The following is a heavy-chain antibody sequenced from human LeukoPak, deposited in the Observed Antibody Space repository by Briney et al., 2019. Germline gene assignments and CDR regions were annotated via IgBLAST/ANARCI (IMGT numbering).Heavy chain of an antibody. CDR2: ISYDGSNK. Sequence: GGFLRLSCAASGFTFSSYAMHWVRQAPGKGLEWVAVISYDGSNKYYADSVKGRFTISRDNSKNTLYLQMNSLRAEDTAVYYCARAGYRYCSGGSCPYYFDYWGQGTLVTVSS. D-gene: IGHD2-15*01. CDR1: GFTFSSYA. CDR3: ARAGYRYCSGGSCPYYFDY. J-gene: IGHJ4*02. V-gene: IGHV3-30-3*01.